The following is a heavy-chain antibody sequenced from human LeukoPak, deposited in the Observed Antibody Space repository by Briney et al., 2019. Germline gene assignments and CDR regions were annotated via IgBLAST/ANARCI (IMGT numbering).Heavy chain of an antibody. V-gene: IGHV4-39*01. Sequence: SETLSLTCAVSGGSIINSGYYWGWVRQPPGRGLEWHGSVDDSGTTYYNPSLQNRLTTSVDTSRNQFYVKLTSVTAADTAVYFCARNARQYYSGLGSYYNFPFDPWGQGILVTVSS. J-gene: IGHJ5*02. D-gene: IGHD3-10*01. CDR3: ARNARQYYSGLGSYYNFPFDP. CDR1: GGSIINSGYY. CDR2: VDDSGTT.